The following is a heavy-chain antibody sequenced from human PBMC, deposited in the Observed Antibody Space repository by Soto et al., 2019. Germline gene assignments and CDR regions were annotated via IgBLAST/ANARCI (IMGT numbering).Heavy chain of an antibody. CDR3: ARRRPFMITFGGISSLAYFDY. CDR2: INHSGST. Sequence: SETLSLTCAVYGGSFSGFYWSWIRQPPGKGLEWIGEINHSGSTNYNPSLKSRVTISVDTSKNQFSLKLSSVTAADTAVYYCARRRPFMITFGGISSLAYFDYWGQGTLVTVSS. CDR1: GGSFSGFY. J-gene: IGHJ4*02. V-gene: IGHV4-34*01. D-gene: IGHD3-16*01.